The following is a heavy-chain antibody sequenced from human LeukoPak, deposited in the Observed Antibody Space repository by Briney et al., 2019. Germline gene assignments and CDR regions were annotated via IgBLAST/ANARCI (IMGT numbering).Heavy chain of an antibody. V-gene: IGHV3-30*18. CDR1: GFTFSSYG. J-gene: IGHJ6*03. Sequence: GGSLRLSCAASGFTFSSYGMHWVRQAPGKGLEWVAVISYDGSNKYYADSVKGRFTISRDNSKNTLYLQMNSLRAEDTAVYYCAKVRGAIAVAGTFYYMDVWGKGTTVTVSS. CDR3: AKVRGAIAVAGTFYYMDV. D-gene: IGHD6-19*01. CDR2: ISYDGSNK.